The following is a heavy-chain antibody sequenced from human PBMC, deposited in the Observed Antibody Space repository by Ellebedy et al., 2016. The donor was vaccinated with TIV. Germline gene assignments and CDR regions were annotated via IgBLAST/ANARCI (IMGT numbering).Heavy chain of an antibody. V-gene: IGHV1-69*06. CDR2: IMPIFGTA. CDR1: GGTFSSYA. J-gene: IGHJ6*02. CDR3: ARAPGDPLIGYMPHYYGMDV. D-gene: IGHD3-9*01. Sequence: ASVKVSCKASGGTFSSYAISWVRQAPGQGLEWMGGIMPIFGTANYAQKFQGRVTITADKSTSTAYMELSSLRSEDTAVYYCARAPGDPLIGYMPHYYGMDVWGQGTTVTVSS.